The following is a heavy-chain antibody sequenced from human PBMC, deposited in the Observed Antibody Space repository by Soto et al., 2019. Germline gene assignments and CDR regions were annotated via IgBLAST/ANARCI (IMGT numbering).Heavy chain of an antibody. D-gene: IGHD2-2*01. V-gene: IGHV3-30*03. Sequence: VQLVESGGGVVQPGRSLRLSCAASGFTFSSYGMHWVRQAPGKGLEWVAVISYDGSNKYYADSVKGRFTISRDNSKNTLYLQMNSLRAEDTAVYYCAVVPAAIDDYWGQGTLVTVSS. J-gene: IGHJ4*02. CDR1: GFTFSSYG. CDR3: AVVPAAIDDY. CDR2: ISYDGSNK.